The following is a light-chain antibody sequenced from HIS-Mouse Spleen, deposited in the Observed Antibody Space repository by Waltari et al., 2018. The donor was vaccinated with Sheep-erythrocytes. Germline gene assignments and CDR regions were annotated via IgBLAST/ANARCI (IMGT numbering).Light chain of an antibody. Sequence: QSALTQPASVSGSPGQSITISCTGTSSDVGSYNLVSWYRQHPGKAPKLMIDEGSKRPSGVSNRFSGSKSGNTASLTISGLQAEDEADYYCCSYAGSSTPWVFGGGTKLTVL. CDR3: CSYAGSSTPWV. V-gene: IGLV2-23*01. CDR2: EGS. J-gene: IGLJ3*02. CDR1: SSDVGSYNL.